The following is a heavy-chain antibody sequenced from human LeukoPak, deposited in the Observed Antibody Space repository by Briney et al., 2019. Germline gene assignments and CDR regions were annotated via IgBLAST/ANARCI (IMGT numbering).Heavy chain of an antibody. D-gene: IGHD3-3*01. J-gene: IGHJ4*02. Sequence: SVKVSCKASGDTFSSYAISLVRKAHGPGLEWMGRISPIFGTANYAQKFQGRVTITTDESTSTAYMELSSLRSEDTAVYYCARGNVRVDYWCEGTLLTVSA. CDR1: GDTFSSYA. V-gene: IGHV1-69*05. CDR2: ISPIFGTA. CDR3: ARGNVRVDY.